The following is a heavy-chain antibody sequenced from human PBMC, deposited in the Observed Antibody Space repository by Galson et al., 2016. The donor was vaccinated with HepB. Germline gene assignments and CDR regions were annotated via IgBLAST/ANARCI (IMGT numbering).Heavy chain of an antibody. CDR3: ARGLFIVGAYIFDI. D-gene: IGHD1-26*01. CDR1: GYTFTSYD. V-gene: IGHV1-8*01. J-gene: IGHJ3*02. CDR2: MNPNSGDA. Sequence: SVKVSCKASGYTFTSYDINWVRQATGQGLEWMGWMNPNSGDAGYAQKFQGRVTLTRSTSISTAYMELSSLRSEDTAVYYCARGLFIVGAYIFDIRGQGTRVTVSS.